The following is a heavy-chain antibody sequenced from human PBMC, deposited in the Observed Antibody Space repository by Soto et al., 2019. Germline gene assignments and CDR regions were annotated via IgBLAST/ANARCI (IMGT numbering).Heavy chain of an antibody. V-gene: IGHV4-34*01. Sequence: SETLSLTCAVYGGSFSGYYWSWIRQPPGKGLEWIGEINHSGSTNYNPSLKSRVTISVDTSKNQFSLKLSSVTAADTAVYYCGVKSSGGHYYYMDVWGKGTTVTVSS. CDR1: GGSFSGYY. D-gene: IGHD3-10*01. J-gene: IGHJ6*03. CDR2: INHSGST. CDR3: GVKSSGGHYYYMDV.